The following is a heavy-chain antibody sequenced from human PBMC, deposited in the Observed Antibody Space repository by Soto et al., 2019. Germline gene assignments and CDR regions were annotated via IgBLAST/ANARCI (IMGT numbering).Heavy chain of an antibody. J-gene: IGHJ4*02. CDR2: INHSGNT. CDR3: ARAQLVDFTVLAVATYFDF. V-gene: IGHV4-34*01. D-gene: IGHD2-15*01. Sequence: PSDPLSLTRGVYGGSFSGYFWTWVRQPPGKGLEWIGQINHSGNTNYNPSLKSRVTMSVDTSKNQFSLKLTSVTAADTAVYYCARAQLVDFTVLAVATYFDFWGQGALVTVSS. CDR1: GGSFSGYF.